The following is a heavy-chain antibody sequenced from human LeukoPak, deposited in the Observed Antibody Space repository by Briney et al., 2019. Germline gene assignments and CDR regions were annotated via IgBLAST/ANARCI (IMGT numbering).Heavy chain of an antibody. D-gene: IGHD3-16*01. CDR1: GGSISSSSYY. V-gene: IGHV4-39*07. J-gene: IGHJ6*03. CDR3: ATGGARVYYYFDV. CDR2: IYYSGST. Sequence: SETLSLTCTVSGGSISSSSYYWGWIRQPPGKGLEWIGSIYYSGSTYYNPSLKSRVTISVDTSKNQFSLKVTSVTVADTAVYYCATGGARVYYYFDVWGKGTTVTVSS.